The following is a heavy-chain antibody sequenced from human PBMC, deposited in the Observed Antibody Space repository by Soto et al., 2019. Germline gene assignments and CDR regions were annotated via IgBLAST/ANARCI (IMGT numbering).Heavy chain of an antibody. CDR3: ARETPEYYYDSSGYYGSWFDP. V-gene: IGHV1-2*04. J-gene: IGHJ5*02. CDR1: GYTFTGYY. CDR2: INPNSGGT. D-gene: IGHD3-22*01. Sequence: ASVKVSCKASGYTFTGYYMHWVRQAPGQGLEWMGWINPNSGGTNYAQKFQGWVTMTRDTSISTAYMELSRLRSDDTAVYYCARETPEYYYDSSGYYGSWFDPWGQGTLVTVSS.